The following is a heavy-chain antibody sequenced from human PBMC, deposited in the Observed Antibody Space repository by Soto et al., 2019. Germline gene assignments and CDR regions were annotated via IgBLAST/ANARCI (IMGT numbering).Heavy chain of an antibody. D-gene: IGHD2-2*01. CDR3: AGDIVVVPAAGDFQH. CDR2: IYYSGST. CDR1: GGSISSYY. J-gene: IGHJ1*01. Sequence: SETLSLTCTVSGGSISSYYWSWIRQPPGKGLEWIGYIYYSGSTNYNPSLKSRVTISIDTSKNQFSLKLSSVTAADTAVYYCAGDIVVVPAAGDFQHWGQGTLVTVSS. V-gene: IGHV4-59*01.